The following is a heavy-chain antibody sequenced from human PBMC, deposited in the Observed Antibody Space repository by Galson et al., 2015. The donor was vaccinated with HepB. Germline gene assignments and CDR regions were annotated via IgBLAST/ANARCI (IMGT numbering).Heavy chain of an antibody. V-gene: IGHV1-69*13. CDR2: IIPIFGTA. D-gene: IGHD6-6*01. J-gene: IGHJ5*02. Sequence: SVKVSCKASGGTFSSYAISWVRQAPGQGLEWMGGIIPIFGTANYAQKFQGRVTITADESTSTAYMELSSLRSEDTAVYYCSSLLAAARPNWFDPWGQGTLVTVSS. CDR1: GGTFSSYA. CDR3: SSLLAAARPNWFDP.